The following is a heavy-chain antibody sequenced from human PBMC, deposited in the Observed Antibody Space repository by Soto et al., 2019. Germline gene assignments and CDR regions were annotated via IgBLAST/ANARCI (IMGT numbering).Heavy chain of an antibody. CDR3: ARVGESIAAFDY. J-gene: IGHJ4*02. V-gene: IGHV4-59*01. CDR2: IYYSGST. D-gene: IGHD6-6*01. CDR1: GGSISSYY. Sequence: SETLSLTCTVSGGSISSYYWSWIRQPPGKGLEWIGYIYYSGSTNYNPSLKSRVTISVDTSKNQFSLKLSSVTAADTAVYYCARVGESIAAFDYWGQGTLVTVSS.